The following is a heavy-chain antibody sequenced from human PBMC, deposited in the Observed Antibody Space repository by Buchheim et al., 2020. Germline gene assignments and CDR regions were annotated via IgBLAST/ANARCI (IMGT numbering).Heavy chain of an antibody. J-gene: IGHJ6*02. CDR1: GFTFSSYW. Sequence: EVQLVESGGGLVQPGGSLRLSCAASGFTFSSYWMSWVRQAPGKGLEWVANIKQDGSEKYYVDSVKGRFTISRDNAKNSLYLQMNSLRAEDTAAYYCARVIAAAGYYYYGMDVWGQGTT. V-gene: IGHV3-7*01. CDR3: ARVIAAAGYYYYGMDV. CDR2: IKQDGSEK. D-gene: IGHD6-13*01.